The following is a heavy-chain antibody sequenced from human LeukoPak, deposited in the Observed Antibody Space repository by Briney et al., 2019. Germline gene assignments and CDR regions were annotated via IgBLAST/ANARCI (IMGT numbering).Heavy chain of an antibody. Sequence: GGSLRLSCAASGFTFSDYYMSWIRQAPGKGLEWVSYVSSSGSTIYYADSVKGRFTISRDNAKNSLYLQMNSLRAEDTAVYYCAREEYGDYVLIDYWGQGTLVTVSS. J-gene: IGHJ4*02. CDR2: VSSSGSTI. CDR1: GFTFSDYY. V-gene: IGHV3-11*01. CDR3: AREEYGDYVLIDY. D-gene: IGHD4-17*01.